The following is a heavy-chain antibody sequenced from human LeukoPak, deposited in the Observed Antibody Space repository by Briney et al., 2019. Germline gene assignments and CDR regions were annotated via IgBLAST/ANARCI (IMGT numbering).Heavy chain of an antibody. V-gene: IGHV4-59*08. CDR2: SYYSGST. D-gene: IGHD6-13*01. Sequence: PSETLSLTCTVSGGSISSYYWSWIRQPPGKGLEGIGYSYYSGSTNYNPSLKSRVTTSVDTSKNQFSLKLSSVTAADTAVYYCARRSSSYYGAFDIWGQGTMVTVSS. J-gene: IGHJ3*02. CDR1: GGSISSYY. CDR3: ARRSSSYYGAFDI.